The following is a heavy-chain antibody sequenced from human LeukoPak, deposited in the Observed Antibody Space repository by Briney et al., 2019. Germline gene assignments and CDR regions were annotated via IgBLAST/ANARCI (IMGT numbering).Heavy chain of an antibody. V-gene: IGHV4-38-2*02. CDR1: GYSISSGYY. CDR2: IYHSGST. D-gene: IGHD2-8*01. CDR3: ARDCQDIVLMVYAKPFDY. Sequence: PSETLSLTCTVSGYSISSGYYWGWIRQPPGKGLEWIGSIYHSGSTYYNPSLKSRVTISVDTSKNQFSLKLSSVTAADTAVYYCARDCQDIVLMVYAKPFDYWGQGTLVTASS. J-gene: IGHJ4*02.